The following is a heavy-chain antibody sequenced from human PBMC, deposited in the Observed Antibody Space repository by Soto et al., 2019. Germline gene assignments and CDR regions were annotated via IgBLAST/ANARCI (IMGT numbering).Heavy chain of an antibody. Sequence: SETLSLTCAVYGGSFSGYYWSWIRQPPGKGLERIGEINHSGSTNYNPSLKSRVTISVDTSKNQFSLKLSSVTAADTAVYYCASRSYCSGGSCYSPLDYWGQGTLVTVSS. CDR3: ASRSYCSGGSCYSPLDY. CDR1: GGSFSGYY. CDR2: INHSGST. D-gene: IGHD2-15*01. J-gene: IGHJ4*02. V-gene: IGHV4-34*01.